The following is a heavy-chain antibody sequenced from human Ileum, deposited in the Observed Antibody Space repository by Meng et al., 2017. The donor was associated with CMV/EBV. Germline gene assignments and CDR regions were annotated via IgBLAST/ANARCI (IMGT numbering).Heavy chain of an antibody. D-gene: IGHD1-20*01. V-gene: IGHV1-69*02. CDR3: AKGPDNWNDHYFDS. CDR2: IIPILGIA. CDR1: GGTFSSYT. Sequence: SVKVSCKASGGTFSSYTISWVRQAPGQGLEWMGRIIPILGIANYAQKFQGRVTITADKSTSTAYMELSSLSTEDTAVFYCAKGPDNWNDHYFDSWGQGTLVTVSS. J-gene: IGHJ4*02.